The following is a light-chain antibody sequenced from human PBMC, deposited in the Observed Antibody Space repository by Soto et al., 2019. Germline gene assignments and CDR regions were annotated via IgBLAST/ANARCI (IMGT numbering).Light chain of an antibody. J-gene: IGKJ2*01. CDR2: GAS. CDR1: QNVGNN. V-gene: IGKV3-15*01. CDR3: HQYKNWPPHT. Sequence: VLTQSPATLSVSPGDRATLSCRASQNVGNNLAWSQQKPGQAPRLLIYGASSGATGLPARFSASGSGTEFTRTISSLQSEDFAVYYCHQYKNWPPHTCGQGTNLEI.